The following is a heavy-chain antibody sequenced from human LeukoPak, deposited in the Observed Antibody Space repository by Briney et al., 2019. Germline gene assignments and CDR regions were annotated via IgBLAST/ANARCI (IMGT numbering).Heavy chain of an antibody. CDR1: GGSIRNYY. CDR3: ARRLAGTEDY. CDR2: IYYSGST. Sequence: SETLSLTCTVSGGSIRNYYWSWIRQPPGKGLEWIGSIYYSGSTYYNPSLKSRVTISVDTSKNQFSLKLSSVTAADTAVYYCARRLAGTEDYWGQGTLVTVSS. D-gene: IGHD6-13*01. V-gene: IGHV4-59*08. J-gene: IGHJ4*02.